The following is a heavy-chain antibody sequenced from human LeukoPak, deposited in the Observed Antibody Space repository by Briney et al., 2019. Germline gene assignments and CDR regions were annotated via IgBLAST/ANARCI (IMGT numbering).Heavy chain of an antibody. Sequence: PSETLSLTCTVSGGSISSSSYYWTWIRQPPGKGLEWIGYIYYSGSTNYNPPLKSRVTISVDTSKNQFSLKLSSVTAADTAVYYCARENYYDSTGCRNCLDPWGQGTLVTVSS. D-gene: IGHD3-22*01. CDR3: ARENYYDSTGCRNCLDP. V-gene: IGHV4-61*01. CDR1: GGSISSSSYY. CDR2: IYYSGST. J-gene: IGHJ5*02.